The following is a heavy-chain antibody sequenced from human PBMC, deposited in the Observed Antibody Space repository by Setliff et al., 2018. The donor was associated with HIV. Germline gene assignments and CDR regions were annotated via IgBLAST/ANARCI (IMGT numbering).Heavy chain of an antibody. J-gene: IGHJ6*03. V-gene: IGHV3-48*01. D-gene: IGHD2-2*01. Sequence: GSLRLSCAASGFSFSSYSMNWVRQAPGKGLEWVSYISGDTRIINYADSVKGRFTISRDNAKNSLYLQMNSLRVEDTALYYCARGRRVSSNYYYYYYMDVWGKGTTVTVSS. CDR2: ISGDTRII. CDR1: GFSFSSYS. CDR3: ARGRRVSSNYYYYYYMDV.